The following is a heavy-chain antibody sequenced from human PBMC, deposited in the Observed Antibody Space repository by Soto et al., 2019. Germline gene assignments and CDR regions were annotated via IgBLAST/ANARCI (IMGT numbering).Heavy chain of an antibody. CDR1: GFTFSSYS. CDR3: ARDGIVVAGNFDY. D-gene: IGHD3-22*01. Sequence: EVQLVESGGGLVKPGGSLRLSCAASGFTFSSYSMNWVRQAPGKGLEWVSSISSSSSYIYYADSVKGRFTISRDNAKNSLYLQMNRLRAEDTAVYYCARDGIVVAGNFDYWGQGTLVTVSS. V-gene: IGHV3-21*01. J-gene: IGHJ4*02. CDR2: ISSSSSYI.